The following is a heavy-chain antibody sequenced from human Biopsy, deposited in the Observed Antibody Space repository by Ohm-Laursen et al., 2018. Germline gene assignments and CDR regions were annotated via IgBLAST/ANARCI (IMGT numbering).Heavy chain of an antibody. D-gene: IGHD3-22*01. V-gene: IGHV4-59*08. J-gene: IGHJ3*02. Sequence: GTLFLTCTVSGDSITTYYWNWIRQAPGKGLEWIGNIYYRGNTNYSPSLKSRVTISLDTSKNQFSLKLNSVTATDTAVYYCARWTPEYDSSRYYLDAFDIWGQGTKVTVSS. CDR3: ARWTPEYDSSRYYLDAFDI. CDR2: IYYRGNT. CDR1: GDSITTYY.